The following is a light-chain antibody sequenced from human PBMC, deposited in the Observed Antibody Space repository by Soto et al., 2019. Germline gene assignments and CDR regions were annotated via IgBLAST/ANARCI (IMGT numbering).Light chain of an antibody. CDR3: LQDYNYPFT. V-gene: IGKV1-6*01. J-gene: IGKJ2*01. CDR2: GAS. Sequence: AIQMTQPPSSLGASVGDRVTGTCRASQDIRKDLAWYHQKPGKAPQILIYGASTLQTGVASRFSGSGSATDFTLTISSLQPEDSAAYYCLQDYNYPFTFGQGTKVDI. CDR1: QDIRKD.